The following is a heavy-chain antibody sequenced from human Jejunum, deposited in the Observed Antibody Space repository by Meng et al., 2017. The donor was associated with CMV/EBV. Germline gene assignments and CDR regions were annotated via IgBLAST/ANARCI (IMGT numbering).Heavy chain of an antibody. CDR1: FTFSSYG. D-gene: IGHD3-3*01. V-gene: IGHV3-33*06. Sequence: FTFSSYGMQWVRQAPGKGLEWVAVIWNDGSYKYYADSVKGRLTISRDNSKNTLYLQMNSLRAEDTAVYYCAKDFWRGYYQGYFDYWGQGTLVTVSS. CDR3: AKDFWRGYYQGYFDY. J-gene: IGHJ4*02. CDR2: IWNDGSYK.